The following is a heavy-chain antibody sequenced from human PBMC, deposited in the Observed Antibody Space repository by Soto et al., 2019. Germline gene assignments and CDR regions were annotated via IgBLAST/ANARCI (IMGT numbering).Heavy chain of an antibody. CDR1: GFTFDDYA. CDR3: ATDPRDGLYCSGGTCYYYYYYGRDV. J-gene: IGHJ6*02. V-gene: IGHV3-9*01. CDR2: ISWNSGSI. Sequence: ESGGGLVQPGRSLRLSCAASGFTFDDYAMHWVRQAPWKGLEWVSGISWNSGSIGYADSVKGRFTISIDNAKNSLYLQMNSLRAEDTALYYCATDPRDGLYCSGGTCYYYYYYGRDVWGQGTTVTVS. D-gene: IGHD2-15*01.